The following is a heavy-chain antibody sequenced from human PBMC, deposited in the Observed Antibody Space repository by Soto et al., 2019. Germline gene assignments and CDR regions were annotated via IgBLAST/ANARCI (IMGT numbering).Heavy chain of an antibody. CDR3: AKKVSGAGDTSNLHY. CDR2: LSGSGTST. D-gene: IGHD3-10*02. Sequence: GGSLRLSCAASGFTFSSYAVSWVRQAPGKGLEWVSALSGSGTSTYYAGSGKGRFTISRDNSKNTLYLQMNSLRAEDTAVYYCAKKVSGAGDTSNLHYWGQGTLVTVYS. CDR1: GFTFSSYA. J-gene: IGHJ4*02. V-gene: IGHV3-23*01.